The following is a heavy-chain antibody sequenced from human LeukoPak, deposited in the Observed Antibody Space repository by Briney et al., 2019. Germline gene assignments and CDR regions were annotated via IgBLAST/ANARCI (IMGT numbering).Heavy chain of an antibody. D-gene: IGHD5-24*01. Sequence: PSETLSLTCTLSGGSIKNYYWSWIRQPLGKGLEWIGYVNYTGTTSYNPSLKSRVNISVDTSKNQFSLKLSSVTAADTAVYYCARQGEMATILNLCWFDPWGQGTLVTVSS. CDR2: VNYTGTT. CDR3: ARQGEMATILNLCWFDP. J-gene: IGHJ5*02. V-gene: IGHV4-59*08. CDR1: GGSIKNYY.